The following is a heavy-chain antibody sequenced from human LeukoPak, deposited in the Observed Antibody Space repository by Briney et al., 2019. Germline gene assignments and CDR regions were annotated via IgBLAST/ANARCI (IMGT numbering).Heavy chain of an antibody. V-gene: IGHV1-3*01. CDR3: ARRKPITMIVVGDAFDI. CDR1: GYTFTSYA. D-gene: IGHD3-22*01. J-gene: IGHJ3*02. Sequence: ASVNVSCKASGYTFTSYAMHWVRQAPGQRLEWMGWINAGNGNTKYSQKFQGRVTITRDTSASTAYMELSSLRSEDTAVYYCARRKPITMIVVGDAFDIWGQGTMVTVSS. CDR2: INAGNGNT.